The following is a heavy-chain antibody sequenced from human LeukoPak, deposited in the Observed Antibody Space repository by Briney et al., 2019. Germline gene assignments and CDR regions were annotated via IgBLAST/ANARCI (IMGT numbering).Heavy chain of an antibody. D-gene: IGHD1-26*01. CDR1: GGSISSYY. J-gene: IGHJ4*02. Sequence: SETLSLTCTVSGGSISSYYWSWIRQPPGKGLEWIGYIYYSGSTNYNPSLKSRVTISVDTSKNQFSLKLSSVTAADTAVYYCARGGSRKGGYFDYWGQGTLVIVSS. CDR3: ARGGSRKGGYFDY. CDR2: IYYSGST. V-gene: IGHV4-59*01.